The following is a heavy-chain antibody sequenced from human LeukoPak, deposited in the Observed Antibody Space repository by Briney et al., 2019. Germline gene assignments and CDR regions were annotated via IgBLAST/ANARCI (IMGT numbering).Heavy chain of an antibody. CDR1: GYPFTSYW. CDR3: ARGPRGGNWNEALDY. J-gene: IGHJ4*02. V-gene: IGHV5-51*01. Sequence: GESLKISFKASGYPFTSYWIGWVRQMPGKGLEWMGMFYPGDSDTRKSPSFQDQVTLSADKSITTAYLQWSSLKASDTAMYYCARGPRGGNWNEALDYWGQGTLVTVSS. D-gene: IGHD1-1*01. CDR2: FYPGDSDT.